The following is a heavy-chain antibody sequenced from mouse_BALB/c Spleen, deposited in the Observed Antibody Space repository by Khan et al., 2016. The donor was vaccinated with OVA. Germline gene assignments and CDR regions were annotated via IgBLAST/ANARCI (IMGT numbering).Heavy chain of an antibody. V-gene: IGHV9-3-1*01. Sequence: QIQLVQSGPELKKPGETVKISCKASGYTFTNSGMNWVKQSPGKALKWMGWINTYTGEPTYADDFKGRFAFSLETSASTAYLQINNLKNEDTATYFCARTPYFADTLDHWGQGTSVTVSS. J-gene: IGHJ4*01. D-gene: IGHD2-10*01. CDR2: INTYTGEP. CDR3: ARTPYFADTLDH. CDR1: GYTFTNSG.